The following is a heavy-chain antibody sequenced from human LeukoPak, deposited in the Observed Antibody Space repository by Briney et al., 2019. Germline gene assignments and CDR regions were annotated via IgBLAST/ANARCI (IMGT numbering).Heavy chain of an antibody. V-gene: IGHV3-30*04. CDR3: AKDGKDSTTWTPDY. D-gene: IGHD2-2*01. Sequence: GGSLRLSCAASGFTFSSYAMHWVRQAPGKGLEWVALISYDGSNKYYADSVKGRFTISRDNSKNTLYLQMNSLRAEDTAVYFCAKDGKDSTTWTPDYWGQGTLVTVSS. CDR2: ISYDGSNK. J-gene: IGHJ4*02. CDR1: GFTFSSYA.